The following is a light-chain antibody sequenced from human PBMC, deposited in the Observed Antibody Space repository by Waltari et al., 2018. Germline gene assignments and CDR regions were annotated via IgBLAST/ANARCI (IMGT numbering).Light chain of an antibody. CDR3: SSYTTSSAPGV. CDR1: DSDVGAYAF. V-gene: IGLV2-14*01. J-gene: IGLJ1*01. Sequence: QSALTQPASVSGPPGQSIPISCSGTDSDVGAYAFFSWYQQHPGKAPHLIIYEVSNRPSGISNRFSASKSGNTASLTISGLQAEDEADYYCSSYTTSSAPGVFGTGTRVTVL. CDR2: EVS.